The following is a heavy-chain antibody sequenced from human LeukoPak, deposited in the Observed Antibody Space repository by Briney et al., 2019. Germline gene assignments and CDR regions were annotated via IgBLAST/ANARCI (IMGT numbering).Heavy chain of an antibody. V-gene: IGHV3-21*01. Sequence: PGGSLRLSCAASGFTLTSYTMNWVRQAPGKGLEWVSSISSTSSYIYYTDSVKGRFTISRDNAKNSLYLQMNSLRAEDTAVYYCARVAGYCSSTSNCYSDYWGQGTLVTVSS. CDR1: GFTLTSYT. CDR2: ISSTSSYI. CDR3: ARVAGYCSSTSNCYSDY. D-gene: IGHD2-2*01. J-gene: IGHJ4*02.